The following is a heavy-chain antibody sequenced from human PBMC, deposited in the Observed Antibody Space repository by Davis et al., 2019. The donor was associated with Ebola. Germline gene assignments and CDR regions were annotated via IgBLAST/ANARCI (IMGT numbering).Heavy chain of an antibody. J-gene: IGHJ4*02. Sequence: SCKASGYTFTSYYMHWVRQAPGKGLEWVAVIWYDGSNKYYADSVKGRFTISRDNSKNSLYLQMNSLRAEDTAVYYCARTITFGGVMVHWGQGTLVTVSS. D-gene: IGHD3-16*01. CDR1: GYTFTSYY. CDR2: IWYDGSNK. V-gene: IGHV3-33*01. CDR3: ARTITFGGVMVH.